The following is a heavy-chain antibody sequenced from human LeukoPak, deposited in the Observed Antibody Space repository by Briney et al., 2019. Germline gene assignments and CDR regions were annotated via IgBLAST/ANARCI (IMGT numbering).Heavy chain of an antibody. V-gene: IGHV3-48*04. CDR3: ARDGGGRNYDFWSGYYPYDY. J-gene: IGHJ4*02. CDR1: GFTFGSYS. CDR2: ISSSSSTI. D-gene: IGHD3-3*01. Sequence: GGSLRLSCAASGFTFGSYSMNWVRQAPGKGLEWVSYISSSSSTIYYADSVKGRFTISRDNAKNSLYLQMNSLRAEDTAVYYCARDGGGRNYDFWSGYYPYDYWGQGTLVTVSS.